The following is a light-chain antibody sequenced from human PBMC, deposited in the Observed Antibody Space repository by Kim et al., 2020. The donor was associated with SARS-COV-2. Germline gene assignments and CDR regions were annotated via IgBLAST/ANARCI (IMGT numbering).Light chain of an antibody. J-gene: IGLJ1*01. Sequence: SITIACTGTSSDVGGYNYVSWYQQHPGKAPKLMIYDVSNRPSGVSNRFSGSKSGNTASPTISGLQAEDEADYYCSSYTSSNTLNYVFGTGTKVTVL. V-gene: IGLV2-14*03. CDR3: SSYTSSNTLNYV. CDR1: SSDVGGYNY. CDR2: DVS.